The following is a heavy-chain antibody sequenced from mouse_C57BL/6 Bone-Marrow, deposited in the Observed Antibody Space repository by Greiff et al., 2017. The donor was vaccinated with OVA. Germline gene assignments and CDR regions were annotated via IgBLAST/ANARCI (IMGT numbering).Heavy chain of an antibody. CDR1: GYTFTSYW. CDR3: TRLNDGYYGYAMDY. J-gene: IGHJ4*01. D-gene: IGHD2-3*01. Sequence: VQLQQSGTVLARPGASVKMSCKTSGYTFTSYWMHWVKQRPGQGLEWIGAIYPGNSDTSYNQKFKGTAKLTAVTSASTAYMELSSLTNKDSAVYYYTRLNDGYYGYAMDYWGQGTSVTVSS. V-gene: IGHV1-5*01. CDR2: IYPGNSDT.